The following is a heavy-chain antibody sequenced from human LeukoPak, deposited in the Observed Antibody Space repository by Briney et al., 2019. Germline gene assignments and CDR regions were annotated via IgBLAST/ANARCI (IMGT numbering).Heavy chain of an antibody. J-gene: IGHJ4*02. D-gene: IGHD3-16*01. CDR2: ISGTDDNT. V-gene: IGHV3-23*01. CDR1: GFAFSSST. Sequence: GSLGLSCGASGFAFSSSTMSWVRQAPGKGLGWVSGISGTDDNTYYADSVKGRFTIFRDNSKDILYLYMSSLRAEDTAMYYCANHPGGSFDYWVQGTLVAVSS. CDR3: ANHPGGSFDY.